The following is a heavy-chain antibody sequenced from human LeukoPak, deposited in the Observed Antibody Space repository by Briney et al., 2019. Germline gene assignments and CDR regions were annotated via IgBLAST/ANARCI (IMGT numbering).Heavy chain of an antibody. Sequence: GGSLRLSCAASGFTFSSYAMSWVRQAPGKGLEWVPAISGSGGSTYYADSVKGRFTISRDNSKNTLYLQMNSLRAKDTAVYYCAKFGDYTFDYWGQGTLVTVSS. J-gene: IGHJ4*02. CDR3: AKFGDYTFDY. D-gene: IGHD4-17*01. V-gene: IGHV3-23*01. CDR1: GFTFSSYA. CDR2: ISGSGGST.